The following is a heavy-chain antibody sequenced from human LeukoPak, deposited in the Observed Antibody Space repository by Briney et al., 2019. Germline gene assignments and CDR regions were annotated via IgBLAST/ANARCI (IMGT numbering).Heavy chain of an antibody. CDR1: GGTFSTSA. CDR3: ARDQGLTAPPPYGLDV. CDR2: IIPVLNIT. Sequence: ARVQVSCKTSGGTFSTSAITWVRQAPGQGLEWMGRIIPVLNITAYAQRSQGRVTITADTSTSTVYMELSSLRSEETAVYYCARDQGLTAPPPYGLDVWGQGTTVIVSS. V-gene: IGHV1-69*04. J-gene: IGHJ6*02. D-gene: IGHD5-18*01.